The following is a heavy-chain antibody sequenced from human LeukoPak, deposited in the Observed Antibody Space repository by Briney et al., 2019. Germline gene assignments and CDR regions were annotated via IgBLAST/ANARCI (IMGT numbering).Heavy chain of an antibody. Sequence: LRLSCAASGFTFSSYAMSWVRQPPGKGLEWIGEIDHSGSINYNPSLKSRVIISLDTSKNQFSLNLTSVTAADTALYYCARHTRYTWKDSWGQGTLVTVSS. CDR3: ARHTRYTWKDS. V-gene: IGHV4-34*01. CDR2: IDHSGSI. J-gene: IGHJ4*02. CDR1: GFTFSSYA. D-gene: IGHD3-9*01.